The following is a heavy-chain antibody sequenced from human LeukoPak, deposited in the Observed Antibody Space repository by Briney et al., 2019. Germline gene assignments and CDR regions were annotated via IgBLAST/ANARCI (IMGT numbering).Heavy chain of an antibody. J-gene: IGHJ6*02. CDR1: GYTFTSYD. CDR2: MNPNSGNT. V-gene: IGHV1-8*01. D-gene: IGHD7-27*01. CDR3: ASGGEYYYYYYGMDV. Sequence: GASVTVSCKASGYTFTSYDINWVRQATGQGLEWMGWMNPNSGNTGYAQKFQGRVTMTRNTSISTAYMELSSLRSEDTAVYYCASGGEYYYYYYGMDVWGQGTTVTVSS.